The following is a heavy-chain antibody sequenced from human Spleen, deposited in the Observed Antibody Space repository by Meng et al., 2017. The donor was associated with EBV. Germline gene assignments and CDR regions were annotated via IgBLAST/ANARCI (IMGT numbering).Heavy chain of an antibody. CDR2: ISAYNGNT. J-gene: IGHJ4*02. CDR3: AVEKDYDSIGY. CDR1: GYTFTSYG. V-gene: IGHV1-18*01. Sequence: FHLVQCGAEVKTPGASGTASCKVSGYTFTSYGISWVRQATGQGLEWMGWISAYNGNTNYAQKLQGRVTMTTDTSTSTAYMELRSLRSDDTAVYYCAVEKDYDSIGYWGQGTLVTVSS. D-gene: IGHD3-22*01.